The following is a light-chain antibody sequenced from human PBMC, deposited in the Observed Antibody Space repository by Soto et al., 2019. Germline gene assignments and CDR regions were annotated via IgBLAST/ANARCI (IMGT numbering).Light chain of an antibody. V-gene: IGKV3-11*01. CDR3: QQRSNWPPLT. CDR1: QNVSRF. J-gene: IGKJ4*01. CDR2: DAS. Sequence: EIVLTQSPATPSFWPLERSTLSCRASQNVSRFLAWYQRRPGQAPRLLIYDASNRASDIPARFSGSGSGTDFTLTISSLEPEDSAVYYCQQRSNWPPLTFGGGTKVDIK.